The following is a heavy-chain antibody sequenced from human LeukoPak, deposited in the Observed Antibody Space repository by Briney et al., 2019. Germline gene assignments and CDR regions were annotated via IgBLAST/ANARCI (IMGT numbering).Heavy chain of an antibody. CDR2: ISAYNGNT. D-gene: IGHD4-23*01. CDR1: GYTFTSYG. J-gene: IGHJ4*02. Sequence: GASVKVSCKASGYTFTSYGISWVRQAPGQGLEWMGWISAYNGNTNYAQKFQGRVTMTTDTSTDIAYMDLRSLRSDDTAVYYCARAYRWTLIDYWGQETLVTVSS. V-gene: IGHV1-18*04. CDR3: ARAYRWTLIDY.